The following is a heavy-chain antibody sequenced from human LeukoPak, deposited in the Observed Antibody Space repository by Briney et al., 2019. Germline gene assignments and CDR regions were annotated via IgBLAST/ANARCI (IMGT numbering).Heavy chain of an antibody. V-gene: IGHV3-30*02. CDR2: IRYDGSNK. Sequence: PGGSLRLSCAASGFTFTRYGMHWVRQAPGKGLEWVAFIRYDGSNKYYADSVKGRFTISRDNSKDTLYLQMNSLRGEDTAVYYCAKDHQYSGKDPDAFDIWGQGTMVTVSS. D-gene: IGHD1-26*01. J-gene: IGHJ3*02. CDR3: AKDHQYSGKDPDAFDI. CDR1: GFTFTRYG.